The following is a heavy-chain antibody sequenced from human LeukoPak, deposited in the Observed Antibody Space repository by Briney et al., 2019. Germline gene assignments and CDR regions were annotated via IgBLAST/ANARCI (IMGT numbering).Heavy chain of an antibody. CDR3: TRVSSDYYDSGGFPV. D-gene: IGHD3-22*01. V-gene: IGHV3-49*03. CDR1: GFTFGNYP. CDR2: IRSKAYGATI. Sequence: PGGSLRLSCTASGFTFGNYPMSWFRQAPGKGLEWLGFIRSKAYGATIEYAASVKGRFTISRDDSKGIVYLQMDSLKTEDTAVYYCTRVSSDYYDSGGFPVWGQGTLVTVSS. J-gene: IGHJ4*02.